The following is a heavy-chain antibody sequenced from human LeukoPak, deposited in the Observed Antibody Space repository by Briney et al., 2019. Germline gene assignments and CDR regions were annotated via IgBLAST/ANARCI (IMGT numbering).Heavy chain of an antibody. CDR2: IWYDGSNK. CDR3: ARDSPHSSNLFPDAFDI. J-gene: IGHJ3*02. CDR1: GFTFSSYG. D-gene: IGHD6-13*01. V-gene: IGHV3-33*01. Sequence: GGSLRLSCAASGFTFSSYGMHWVRQAPGKGLEWVAVIWYDGSNKYYADSVKGRFTISRDNSKNTLYLQMNSLRAEDTAVYYCARDSPHSSNLFPDAFDIWGQGTMVTASS.